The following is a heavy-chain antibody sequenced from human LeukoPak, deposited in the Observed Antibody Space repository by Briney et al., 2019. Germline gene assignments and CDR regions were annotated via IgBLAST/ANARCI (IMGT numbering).Heavy chain of an antibody. CDR2: ISSSSSTV. Sequence: GGSLRLSCAASGFTFSSYSMNWVRQAPGKGLEWVSYISSSSSTVYYADSVKGRFTISRDNAKNSLYLQMNSLRDEDTAVYYCARSYCGGDCAIDYWGQGTLATVSS. CDR3: ARSYCGGDCAIDY. CDR1: GFTFSSYS. V-gene: IGHV3-48*02. J-gene: IGHJ4*02. D-gene: IGHD2-21*01.